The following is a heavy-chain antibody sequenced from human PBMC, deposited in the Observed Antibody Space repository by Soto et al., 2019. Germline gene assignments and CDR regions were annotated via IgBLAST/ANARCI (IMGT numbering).Heavy chain of an antibody. CDR1: GYTFTSYA. CDR2: INAGNGNT. J-gene: IGHJ5*02. CDR3: ARDYTGYCSSTSCYSSNWFDP. Sequence: QVQLVQSGAEVKKPGASVKVSCKASGYTFTSYAMHWVRQAPGQRLEWMGWINAGNGNTKYSQKFQGRVTITRDTSASTANMELSSLRSEDTAVYYCARDYTGYCSSTSCYSSNWFDPWGQGTLVTVSS. V-gene: IGHV1-3*01. D-gene: IGHD2-2*03.